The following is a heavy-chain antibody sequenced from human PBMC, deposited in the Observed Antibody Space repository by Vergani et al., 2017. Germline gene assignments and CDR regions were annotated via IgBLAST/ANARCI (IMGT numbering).Heavy chain of an antibody. CDR2: INPNSGGT. CDR3: ARDHTMVRGVIPSMDV. CDR1: GYTFTGYY. J-gene: IGHJ6*02. D-gene: IGHD3-10*01. Sequence: QVQLVQSGAEVKKPGASVKVSCKASGYTFTGYYMHWVRQAPGQGLEWMGWINPNSGGTNYAQKFQGRVTMTRDTSISTAYMELSSLRSEDTAVYYCARDHTMVRGVIPSMDVWGQGTTVTVSS. V-gene: IGHV1-2*02.